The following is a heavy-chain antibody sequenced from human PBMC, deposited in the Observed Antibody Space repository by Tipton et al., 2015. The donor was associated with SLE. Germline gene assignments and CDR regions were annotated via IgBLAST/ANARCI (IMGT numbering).Heavy chain of an antibody. CDR1: GGSFSGYY. V-gene: IGHV4-34*01. Sequence: TLSLTCAVYGGSFSGYYWSWIRQPPGKGLEWIGEINHSGSTNYNPSLKSRVTISVDTSKNQFSLKLSSVTAADTAVYYCAKLDYSSSSRSYWGQGTLVTVSS. D-gene: IGHD6-6*01. CDR3: AKLDYSSSSRSY. J-gene: IGHJ4*02. CDR2: INHSGST.